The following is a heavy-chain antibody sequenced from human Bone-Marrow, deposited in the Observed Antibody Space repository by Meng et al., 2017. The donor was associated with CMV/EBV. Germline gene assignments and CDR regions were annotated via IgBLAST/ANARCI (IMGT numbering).Heavy chain of an antibody. CDR2: IYYSGST. J-gene: IGHJ4*02. V-gene: IGHV4-39*07. D-gene: IGHD2-21*01. CDR1: GGSISSGGYY. CDR3: AREVLHGGIVVVIAIQGFFDY. Sequence: SETLSLTCTVSGGSISSGGYYWGWIRQPPGKGLEWIGSIYYSGSTYYNPSLKSRVTISVDTSKNQFSLKLSSVTAADTAVYYCAREVLHGGIVVVIAIQGFFDYWGQGTLVTVSS.